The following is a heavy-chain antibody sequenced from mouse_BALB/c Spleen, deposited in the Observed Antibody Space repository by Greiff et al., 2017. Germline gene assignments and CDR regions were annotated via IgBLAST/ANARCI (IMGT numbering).Heavy chain of an antibody. CDR2: IWSDGST. D-gene: IGHD2-10*02. CDR1: GFSLTSYG. V-gene: IGHV2-6-2*01. J-gene: IGHJ4*01. CDR3: ARQSIEYGNYYYYAMDY. Sequence: VQLVESGPDLVAPSQSLSITCTVSGFSLTSYGVHWVRQPPGKGLEWLVVIWSDGSTTYNSALKSRLSISKDNSKSQVFLKMNSLQTDDTAMYYCARQSIEYGNYYYYAMDYWGQGTSVTVSS.